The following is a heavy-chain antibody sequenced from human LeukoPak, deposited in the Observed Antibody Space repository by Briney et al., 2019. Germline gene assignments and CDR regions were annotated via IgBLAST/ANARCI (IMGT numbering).Heavy chain of an antibody. CDR2: ISAYNGNT. J-gene: IGHJ6*02. CDR1: GYTFTSYG. CDR3: ARELRLGELSPNMDV. Sequence: GSVKVSCKASGYTFTSYGISWVRQAPGQGLEWMGWISAYNGNTNYAQKLQGRVTMTTDTSTSTAYMELRSLRSDDTAVYYCARELRLGELSPNMDVWGQGTTVTVSS. D-gene: IGHD3-16*02. V-gene: IGHV1-18*01.